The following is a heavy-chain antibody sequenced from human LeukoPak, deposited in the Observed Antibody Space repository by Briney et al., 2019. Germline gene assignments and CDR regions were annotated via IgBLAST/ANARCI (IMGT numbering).Heavy chain of an antibody. CDR1: GDTLTELS. D-gene: IGHD2-8*02. J-gene: IGHJ4*02. V-gene: IGHV1-24*01. CDR2: FDPEDGET. Sequence: ASVKVSCKGSGDTLTELSMHWVRQAPGKGLEWMGGFDPEDGETIYAQKFQGRVTMTEDTSTDTAYMELSSLRSEDTAVYYCATDQDKASGGVALFDYWGQGTLVTVSS. CDR3: ATDQDKASGGVALFDY.